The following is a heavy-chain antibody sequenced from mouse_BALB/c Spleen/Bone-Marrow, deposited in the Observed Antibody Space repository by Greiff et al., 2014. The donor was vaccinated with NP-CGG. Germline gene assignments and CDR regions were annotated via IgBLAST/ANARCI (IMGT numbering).Heavy chain of an antibody. CDR1: GFSLTSYG. J-gene: IGHJ2*01. CDR3: ARYYYGVLDY. V-gene: IGHV2-9*02. CDR2: IWAGGST. D-gene: IGHD1-1*01. Sequence: QVQLQQSGPGLVAPSQSLSITCTVSGFSLTSYGVHWVRQPPGKGLEWLGVIWAGGSTNYNSTLMSRMSISKDNSKSQVFLKMNSLQTDDTAMYYCARYYYGVLDYWGQGTTLTVSS.